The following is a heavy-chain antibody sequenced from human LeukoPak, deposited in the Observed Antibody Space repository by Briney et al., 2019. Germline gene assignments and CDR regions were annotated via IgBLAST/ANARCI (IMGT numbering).Heavy chain of an antibody. J-gene: IGHJ4*02. CDR2: ISYDGSNK. CDR3: ARGFVLGAAKNYFDY. CDR1: GFTFSSYA. V-gene: IGHV3-30-3*01. D-gene: IGHD2-21*02. Sequence: GGSLRLSCAASGFTFSSYAMHWVRQAPGKGLEWVAVISYDGSNKYYADSVKGRFTISRDNSKNTLSLQMNSLRAEDTALYYCARGFVLGAAKNYFDYWGQGALVTVSS.